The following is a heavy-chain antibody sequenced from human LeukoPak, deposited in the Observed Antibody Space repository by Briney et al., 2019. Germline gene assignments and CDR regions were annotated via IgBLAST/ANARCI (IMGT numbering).Heavy chain of an antibody. CDR2: IYHGGST. V-gene: IGHV4-59*12. Sequence: SETLSLTCTVSGGSISSYYWSWIRQPPGKGLEWIGYIYHGGSTYYNPSLKSRVTISVDRSKNQFSLKLSSVTAADTAVYYCARVMTTVTSGAMDVWGQGTTVTVSS. CDR1: GGSISSYY. CDR3: ARVMTTVTSGAMDV. J-gene: IGHJ6*02. D-gene: IGHD4-17*01.